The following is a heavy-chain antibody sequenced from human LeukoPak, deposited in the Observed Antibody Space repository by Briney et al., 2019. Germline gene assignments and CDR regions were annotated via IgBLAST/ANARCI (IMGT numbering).Heavy chain of an antibody. CDR1: GGSFSDYY. V-gene: IGHV4-34*01. CDR3: ASEIAYFDY. Sequence: SETLSLTCAVYGGSFSDYYWSWIRQPPGKGLEWIGEINHSGSTNYNPSLKSRVTISLDTSKNQFSLKLNSVTAADTAVYYCASEIAYFDYWSQGTLVTVSS. CDR2: INHSGST. J-gene: IGHJ4*02.